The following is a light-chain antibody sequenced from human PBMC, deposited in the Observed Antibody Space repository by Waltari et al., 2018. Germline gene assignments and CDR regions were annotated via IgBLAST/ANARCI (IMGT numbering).Light chain of an antibody. CDR2: QDT. CDR3: QAWDSITVV. Sequence: SYELTQPPSVSVSPGQTARITCSGDNLGDQYTCWYQQKPGQSPVLVISQDTKRPSGIPERFSGANSGNTATLTISGTQATDEADYYCQAWDSITVVFGGGTKLTVL. CDR1: NLGDQY. J-gene: IGLJ2*01. V-gene: IGLV3-1*01.